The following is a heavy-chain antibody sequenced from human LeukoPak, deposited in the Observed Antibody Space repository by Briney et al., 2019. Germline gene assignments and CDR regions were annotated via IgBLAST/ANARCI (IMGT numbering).Heavy chain of an antibody. CDR1: GGSISSGSYY. Sequence: SETLSLTCTVSGGSISSGSYYRSWIRQPAGKGLEWIGRIYTSGSTNYNPSLKSRVTISVDTSKNQFSLKLSSVTAADTAVYYCAASGYADDYWGQGTLVTVSS. CDR3: AASGYADDY. CDR2: IYTSGST. V-gene: IGHV4-61*02. D-gene: IGHD5-12*01. J-gene: IGHJ4*02.